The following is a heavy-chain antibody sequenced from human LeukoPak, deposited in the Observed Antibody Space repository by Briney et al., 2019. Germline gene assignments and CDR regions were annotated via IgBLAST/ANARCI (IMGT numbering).Heavy chain of an antibody. J-gene: IGHJ4*02. CDR3: ANYGDSTSNFDY. CDR1: GFTFSSYG. Sequence: GGSLRLSCAASGFTFSSYGMHWVRQAPGKGLEWVAVISYDGSNKYYADSVKGRFTISRDNSNNTPYLQMNSLIAEDTTVYYSANYGDSTSNFDYWGQGTLVTVSS. V-gene: IGHV3-30*18. CDR2: ISYDGSNK. D-gene: IGHD4-17*01.